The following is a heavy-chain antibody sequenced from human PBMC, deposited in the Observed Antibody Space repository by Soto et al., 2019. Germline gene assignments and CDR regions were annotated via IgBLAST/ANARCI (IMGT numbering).Heavy chain of an antibody. D-gene: IGHD3-10*01. J-gene: IGHJ4*02. V-gene: IGHV3-30*04. Sequence: QVHLVESGGGVVQPGRSLRLSCAASGFTFRRHAVHWVRQAPGKGMEWVAVISSDGSAKYYLDSVKGRFTSSRDNSENTVFLQLNSLSYEDTAVFYCARSRSGAVADSFDSWGQGTLVTVST. CDR2: ISSDGSAK. CDR1: GFTFRRHA. CDR3: ARSRSGAVADSFDS.